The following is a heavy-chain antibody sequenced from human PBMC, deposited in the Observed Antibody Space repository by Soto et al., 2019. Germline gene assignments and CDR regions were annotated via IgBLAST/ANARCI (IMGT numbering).Heavy chain of an antibody. J-gene: IGHJ5*02. CDR1: GGSISSGDYY. Sequence: PSETLSLTCTVSGGSISSGDYYWSWIRQPPGKGLEWIGYIYYSGSTYYNPSLKSRVTISVDKSKNQFSLKLSSVTAADTAVYYCARVVDGTQDNWFDPWGQGTLVTVSS. D-gene: IGHD1-7*01. CDR3: ARVVDGTQDNWFDP. CDR2: IYYSGST. V-gene: IGHV4-30-4*01.